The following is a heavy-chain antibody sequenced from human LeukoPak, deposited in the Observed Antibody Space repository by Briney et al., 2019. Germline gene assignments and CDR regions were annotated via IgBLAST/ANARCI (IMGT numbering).Heavy chain of an antibody. J-gene: IGHJ4*02. D-gene: IGHD6-19*01. V-gene: IGHV3-48*01. CDR1: GFTFSSYS. CDR3: AARPTSAAVAPSDF. Sequence: PGGSLRLSCAASGFTFSSYSMNWVRQAPGKGLEWVSYISSSSSTIYYADSVKGRFTISRDNAKNSLYLQMNSLRAEDTATYYCAARPTSAAVAPSDFWGQGTLVTVSS. CDR2: ISSSSSTI.